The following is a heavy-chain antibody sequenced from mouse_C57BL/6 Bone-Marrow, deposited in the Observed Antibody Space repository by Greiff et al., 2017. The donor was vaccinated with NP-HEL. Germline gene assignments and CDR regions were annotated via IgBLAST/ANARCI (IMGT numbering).Heavy chain of an antibody. D-gene: IGHD2-4*01. CDR3: ARRGDDYRYYAMDY. CDR2: IWSGGST. J-gene: IGHJ4*01. V-gene: IGHV2-2*01. CDR1: GFSLTSYG. Sequence: VQLQQSGPGLVQPSQSLSITCTVSGFSLTSYGVHWVRQSPGKGLEWLGVIWSGGSTDYNAAFISRLSISKDNSKSQVFFKMNSLQADDTAIYYCARRGDDYRYYAMDYWGQGTSVTVSS.